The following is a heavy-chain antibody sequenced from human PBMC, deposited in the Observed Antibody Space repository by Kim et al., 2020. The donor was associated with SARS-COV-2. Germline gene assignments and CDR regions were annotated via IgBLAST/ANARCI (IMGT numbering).Heavy chain of an antibody. J-gene: IGHJ4*02. D-gene: IGHD1-7*01. CDR1: GGTFSSYA. Sequence: SVKVSCKASGGTFSSYAISWVRQAPGQGLEWMGGIIPIFGTANYAQKFQGRVTITADESTSTAYMELSSLRSEDTAVYYCASLSSNNWNYGGYDYWGQGTLVTVSS. V-gene: IGHV1-69*13. CDR2: IIPIFGTA. CDR3: ASLSSNNWNYGGYDY.